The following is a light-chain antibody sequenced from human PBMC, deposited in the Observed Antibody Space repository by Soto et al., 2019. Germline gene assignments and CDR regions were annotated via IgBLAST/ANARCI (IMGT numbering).Light chain of an antibody. Sequence: QSALTQPASVSGSPGQSITISCTGTSSDVGGYNYVSWNQQHPGKAPKLMIYDVSNRPSGVSNRFSGSKSGNTASLTISGLQAEDEADYYCSSYTSSSPRVFGGGTKLTVL. J-gene: IGLJ2*01. CDR1: SSDVGGYNY. CDR2: DVS. CDR3: SSYTSSSPRV. V-gene: IGLV2-14*01.